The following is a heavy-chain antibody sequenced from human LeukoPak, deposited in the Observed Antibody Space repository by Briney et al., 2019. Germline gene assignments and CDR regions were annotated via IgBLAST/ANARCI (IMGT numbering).Heavy chain of an antibody. J-gene: IGHJ4*02. Sequence: GASVKVSCKASGYTFTVYYMHWVRQAPGQGLEWMGWINPNSGVTNYAQHFQGRVTVTRDTSISTASMELSRLRSDDTAVYYCARGGSSTRFEEGDFDYWGQGTLVTVSS. V-gene: IGHV1-2*02. CDR2: INPNSGVT. CDR3: ARGGSSTRFEEGDFDY. CDR1: GYTFTVYY. D-gene: IGHD2-2*01.